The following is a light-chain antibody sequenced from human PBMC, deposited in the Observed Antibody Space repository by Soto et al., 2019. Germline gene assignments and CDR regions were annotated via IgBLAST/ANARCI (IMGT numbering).Light chain of an antibody. Sequence: QSVLTQPPSVSGAPGQRVTISCTGSSSNIGAGYDVHWYQQLPGTAPKLLIYGNSNRPSGVPDRFSGSKSGTSASLAITGHQAENEADYYCQSYGSSLSGVVFGGGTKLTVL. J-gene: IGLJ2*01. CDR1: SSNIGAGYD. CDR3: QSYGSSLSGVV. V-gene: IGLV1-40*01. CDR2: GNS.